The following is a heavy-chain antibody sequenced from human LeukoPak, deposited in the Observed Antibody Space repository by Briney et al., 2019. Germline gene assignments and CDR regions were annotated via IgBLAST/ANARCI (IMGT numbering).Heavy chain of an antibody. D-gene: IGHD5-24*01. CDR3: ARRPTRAYFDY. CDR1: GGSFSGYY. CDR2: INHSGST. J-gene: IGHJ4*02. Sequence: SETLSLTCAVYGGSFSGYYWSWIRQPPGKGLEWIGEINHSGSTNYNPSLKSRVTISVDTSKNQFSLKLSSVTAADTAVYYCARRPTRAYFDYWGQGTLVTVSS. V-gene: IGHV4-34*01.